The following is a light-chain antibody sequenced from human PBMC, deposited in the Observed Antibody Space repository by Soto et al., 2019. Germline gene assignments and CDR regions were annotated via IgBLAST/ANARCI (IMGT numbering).Light chain of an antibody. CDR2: GAS. CDR3: LQHNSWPRT. CDR1: QSVSTN. V-gene: IGKV3-15*01. Sequence: EIVMTQSPATLSVSPGERATLSCRASQSVSTNLAWYQQKPGQAPRLLTFGASTRATDVPARFSGSGSGTEFTLTISSLQSEDFAVYYCLQHNSWPRTFGQGTRLEV. J-gene: IGKJ1*01.